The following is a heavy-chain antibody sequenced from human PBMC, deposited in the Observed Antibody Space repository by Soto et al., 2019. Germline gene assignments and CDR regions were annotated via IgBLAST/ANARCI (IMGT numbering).Heavy chain of an antibody. CDR1: GYTFTRFD. D-gene: IGHD3-22*01. CDR3: ATDSSGSTADYYYYYGMDV. V-gene: IGHV1-18*01. J-gene: IGHJ6*02. Sequence: QVQLVQSGAEVKKPGASVKVSCKTSGYTFTRFDISWVRQAPGRGPEWMGWISAYNGNTKYAQKFQCRPTMTTATSTSTAYMELRSLRSDDTAIYYCATDSSGSTADYYYYYGMDVWGQGTTVTVS. CDR2: ISAYNGNT.